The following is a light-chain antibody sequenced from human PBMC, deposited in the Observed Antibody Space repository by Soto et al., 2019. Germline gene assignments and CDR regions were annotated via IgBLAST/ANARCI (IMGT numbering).Light chain of an antibody. CDR3: QSYDSSLSAVV. Sequence: QSVLTQPPSVSGAPGQRVTISCTGSSSNIGAGYDVHWYQQLPGTAPKLLIYGNSNRPSGVPDRFSGSKSGTSASLAITGLQAEDEADYYCQSYDSSLSAVVFGGGTKVXVL. J-gene: IGLJ2*01. CDR1: SSNIGAGYD. V-gene: IGLV1-40*01. CDR2: GNS.